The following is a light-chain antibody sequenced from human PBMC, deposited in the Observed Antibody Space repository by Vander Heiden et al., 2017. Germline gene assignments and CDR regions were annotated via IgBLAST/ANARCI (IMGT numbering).Light chain of an antibody. CDR3: QQRTSWPIT. Sequence: EIVLTQSPATLSLSPGERATLSCRASQSVSNFLAWYQQKPGQAPRLFIYDASNRATGIPARFSGSGSETDFTLTISSLEPEDFAVYYCQQRTSWPITFGQGTRLEIK. CDR2: DAS. V-gene: IGKV3-11*01. CDR1: QSVSNF. J-gene: IGKJ5*01.